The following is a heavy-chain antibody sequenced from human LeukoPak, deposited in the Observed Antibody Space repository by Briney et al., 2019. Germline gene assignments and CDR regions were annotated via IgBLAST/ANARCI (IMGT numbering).Heavy chain of an antibody. CDR2: VDPEDGET. V-gene: IGHV1-69-2*01. Sequence: ATVKISCKVSGYTFTDYYMHWVQQAPGKGLEWMGLVDPEDGETIYAEKVQGRVTITADTSTDTAYMELSSLRSEDTAVYYCAALIAAAGHDAFDIWGQGTMVTVSS. J-gene: IGHJ3*02. CDR3: AALIAAAGHDAFDI. CDR1: GYTFTDYY. D-gene: IGHD6-13*01.